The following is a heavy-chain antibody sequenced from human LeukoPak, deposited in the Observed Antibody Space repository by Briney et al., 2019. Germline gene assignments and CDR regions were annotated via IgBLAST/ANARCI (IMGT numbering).Heavy chain of an antibody. CDR2: ISSSGSTI. V-gene: IGHV3-11*01. Sequence: GGSLRLSCAASGFTFSDYYMSWIRQAPGKGLEWVSYISSSGSTIYYADSVKGRFTISRDNAKNSLYLQMNSLRAEDTAVYYCAREGLALLWLGELGINWFDPWGQGTLVTVSS. CDR1: GFTFSDYY. D-gene: IGHD3-10*01. CDR3: AREGLALLWLGELGINWFDP. J-gene: IGHJ5*02.